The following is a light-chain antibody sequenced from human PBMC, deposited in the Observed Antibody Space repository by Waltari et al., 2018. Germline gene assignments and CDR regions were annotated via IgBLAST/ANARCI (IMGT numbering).Light chain of an antibody. CDR1: QSISNN. Sequence: EIVMTQSPATLSVSPGERATLSCRASQSISNNLAWYQQKPGQAPSLLSYGASTRATGVPARVTGSGSGTEFTLTISSLQSEDSAVYFCQQYNSWPPYTFGQGTKLEIK. CDR2: GAS. V-gene: IGKV3-15*01. CDR3: QQYNSWPPYT. J-gene: IGKJ2*01.